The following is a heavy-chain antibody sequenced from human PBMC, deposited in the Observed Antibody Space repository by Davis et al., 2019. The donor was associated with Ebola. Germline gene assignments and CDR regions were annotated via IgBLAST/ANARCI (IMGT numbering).Heavy chain of an antibody. Sequence: GESLKISCAASGFTFSSYAMHWVRQAPGKGLEWVAVISYDGSNEYYAGSVKGRFTISRDNSKNTVYLQMNSLRAEDTAVYYCAGAVGIAVAGPGYWGLGTQVIVSS. D-gene: IGHD6-19*01. CDR1: GFTFSSYA. CDR2: ISYDGSNE. CDR3: AGAVGIAVAGPGY. V-gene: IGHV3-30-3*01. J-gene: IGHJ4*02.